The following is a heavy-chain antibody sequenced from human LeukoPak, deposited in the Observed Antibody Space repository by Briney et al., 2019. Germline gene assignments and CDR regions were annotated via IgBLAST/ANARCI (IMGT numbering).Heavy chain of an antibody. V-gene: IGHV4-39*01. CDR2: IYYSGST. CDR1: GGSISSSSYY. CDR3: ARHDSSGPYNAFDV. D-gene: IGHD3-22*01. J-gene: IGHJ3*01. Sequence: SETLSLTCTVSGGSISSSSYYWGWIRQPPGKGLEWIGSIYYSGSTYYNPSLKSRVTISVDTSKNQFSLKLSSVTAADTAEYYCARHDSSGPYNAFDVWGQGTMVTVSS.